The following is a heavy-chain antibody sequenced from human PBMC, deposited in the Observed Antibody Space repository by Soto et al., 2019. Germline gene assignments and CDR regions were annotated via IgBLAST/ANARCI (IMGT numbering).Heavy chain of an antibody. CDR1: GFTFSSYA. D-gene: IGHD6-13*01. V-gene: IGHV3-23*01. CDR2: ISGSGGST. J-gene: IGHJ6*02. Sequence: PGGSLRLSCAASGFTFSSYAMSWVRQAPGKGLEWVSAISGSGGSTYYADSVKGRFTISRDNSKNTLYLQMNSLRAEDTAVYYCAKDTRRSAAGLYYYCGMDVWGQGTTVTVSS. CDR3: AKDTRRSAAGLYYYCGMDV.